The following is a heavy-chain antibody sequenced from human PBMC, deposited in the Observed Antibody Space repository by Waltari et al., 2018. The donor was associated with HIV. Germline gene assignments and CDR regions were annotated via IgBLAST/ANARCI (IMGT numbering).Heavy chain of an antibody. J-gene: IGHJ5*02. CDR2: IDYTGRA. D-gene: IGHD2-21*01. V-gene: IGHV4-61*03. CDR1: GDSVSSGGYY. CDR3: ARIVASAGLRFDR. Sequence: QVQLQESGPGLVKPSETLSLTCRVSGDSVSSGGYYWSWMRQPPGKGLEWIGNIDYTGRANYNPSLKTRVTISVDTSKNHFSLKLTSVTAGDTAIYYCARIVASAGLRFDRWGQGSLVTVSS.